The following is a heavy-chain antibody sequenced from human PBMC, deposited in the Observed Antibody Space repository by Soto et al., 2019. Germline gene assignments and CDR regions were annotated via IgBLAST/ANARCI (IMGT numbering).Heavy chain of an antibody. D-gene: IGHD2-2*01. Sequence: QVQLQQWGAGLWKPSETLSLTCAVYGGSYSGYYWSWIRQPPGKGLEWIGEINHSGSTNYNPSLKSRVTISVDTSKNQFSLKLSSVTAADTAVYYCASCSSTSCPRWHYYYMDVWGKGTTVTVSS. CDR3: ASCSSTSCPRWHYYYMDV. V-gene: IGHV4-34*01. CDR2: INHSGST. CDR1: GGSYSGYY. J-gene: IGHJ6*03.